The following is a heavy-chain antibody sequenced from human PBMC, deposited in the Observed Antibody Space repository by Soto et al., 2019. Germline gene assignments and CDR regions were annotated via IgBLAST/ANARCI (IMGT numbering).Heavy chain of an antibody. Sequence: SSETLSLTCTVSGGSVSSGSYYWSWIRQPPGKGLEWIGYIYYSGSTNYNPSLKSRVTISVDTSKNQFSLKLSSVTAADTAVYYCARIIVATINLDYWGQGTLVTVSS. CDR2: IYYSGST. V-gene: IGHV4-61*01. CDR1: GGSVSSGSYY. CDR3: ARIIVATINLDY. J-gene: IGHJ4*02. D-gene: IGHD5-12*01.